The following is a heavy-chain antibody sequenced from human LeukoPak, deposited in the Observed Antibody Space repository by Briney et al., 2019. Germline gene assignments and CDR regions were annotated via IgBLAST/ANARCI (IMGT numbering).Heavy chain of an antibody. V-gene: IGHV3-66*01. D-gene: IGHD3-10*01. J-gene: IGHJ5*02. Sequence: PGGSLRLSCGASGFTVSSNYMSWVRQAPGKGLEWVSVIYSGGRTYYADSVKGRFTISRDNSKNTLYLQMNSLRAEDTAVYYCARGLLDGSGSYTVAWGQGTLVTVSS. CDR1: GFTVSSNY. CDR2: IYSGGRT. CDR3: ARGLLDGSGSYTVA.